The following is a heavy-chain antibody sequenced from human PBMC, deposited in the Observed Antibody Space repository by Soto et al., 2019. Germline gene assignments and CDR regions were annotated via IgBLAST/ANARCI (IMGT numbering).Heavy chain of an antibody. CDR2: IRSKAYGGTT. V-gene: IGHV3-49*03. CDR3: NTDSYNTMIVVRFDY. D-gene: IGHD3-22*01. Sequence: LRLSCTASGFTFGDYAMSWFRQAPGKGLEWVGFIRSKAYGGTTEYAGPVKGRFTISRDDSNSIVYLQMNSLKNEDTGIYYCNTDSYNTMIVVRFDYWGQGTLVTVSS. CDR1: GFTFGDYA. J-gene: IGHJ4*02.